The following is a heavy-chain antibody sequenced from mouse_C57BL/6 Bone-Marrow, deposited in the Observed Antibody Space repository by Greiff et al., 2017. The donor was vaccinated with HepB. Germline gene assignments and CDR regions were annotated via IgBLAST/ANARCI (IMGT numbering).Heavy chain of an antibody. CDR2: IYPRSGNT. Sequence: QVHVKQSGAELARPGASVKLYCKASGYTFTSYGLSWVKQRTGQGLEWIGEIYPRSGNTYYNEKFKGKATLTADKSSSTAYMELRSLTSEDSAVYFCARECGLTIVTYFDYWGQGTTLTVSS. CDR3: ARECGLTIVTYFDY. D-gene: IGHD2-5*01. V-gene: IGHV1-81*01. J-gene: IGHJ2*01. CDR1: GYTFTSYG.